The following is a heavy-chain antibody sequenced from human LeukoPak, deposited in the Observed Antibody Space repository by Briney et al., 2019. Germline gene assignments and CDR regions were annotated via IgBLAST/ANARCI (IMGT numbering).Heavy chain of an antibody. CDR3: ARVINGYGRIDY. D-gene: IGHD5-12*01. J-gene: IGHJ4*02. V-gene: IGHV3-48*02. CDR1: GFTFSSYS. Sequence: GGSLRLSCAASGFTFSSYSMNWVRQAPGKGLEWVSYISGSTSTIYYADSVKGRFTISRDNAKNSLYLQMNSLRDEDTAVYYCARVINGYGRIDYWGQGTLVTVSS. CDR2: ISGSTSTI.